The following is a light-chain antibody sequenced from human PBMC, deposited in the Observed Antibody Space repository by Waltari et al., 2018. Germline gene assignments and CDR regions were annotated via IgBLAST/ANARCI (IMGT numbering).Light chain of an antibody. V-gene: IGKV3-20*01. CDR2: ATS. Sequence: IVLTQSPGTLSLSPGERVTLSCRASQSIIARFLAWYQQRPGQAPSLLMYATSTRATGSPDRCRGGGSGTDFTLTITRLEPEDFAVYYCQQYGGSPPYTFGQGTKVEIK. CDR3: QQYGGSPPYT. J-gene: IGKJ2*01. CDR1: QSIIARF.